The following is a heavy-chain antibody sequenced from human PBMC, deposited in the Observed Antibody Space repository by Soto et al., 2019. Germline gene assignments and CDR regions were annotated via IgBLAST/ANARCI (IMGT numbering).Heavy chain of an antibody. D-gene: IGHD5-12*01. CDR1: GFTFSSYG. CDR3: ARWLQPAFDY. J-gene: IGHJ4*02. V-gene: IGHV3-30*03. Sequence: QVQLVESGGGVVQPGRSLRLSCAASGFTFSSYGMHWVRQAPGKGLEWVAVISYDGSNKYYADSVKGRFTISRDNSKNTLYLRMNSLRAEDTAVYYCARWLQPAFDYWGQGTLVTVSS. CDR2: ISYDGSNK.